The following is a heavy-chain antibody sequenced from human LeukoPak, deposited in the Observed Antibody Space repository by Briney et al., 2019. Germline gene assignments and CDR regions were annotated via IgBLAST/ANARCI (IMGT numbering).Heavy chain of an antibody. D-gene: IGHD6-19*01. CDR3: ARELYSSDWYVDY. CDR2: FSGSGGRT. V-gene: IGHV3-23*01. J-gene: IGHJ4*02. CDR1: GFTFSTYA. Sequence: PGGSLRLSCAASGFTFSTYAMIWVRQAPGKGLEWVSGFSGSGGRTDHADSVKGRFTISRDNSKNTLYLQMNSLRAEDTAVYYCARELYSSDWYVDYWGQGTLVTVSS.